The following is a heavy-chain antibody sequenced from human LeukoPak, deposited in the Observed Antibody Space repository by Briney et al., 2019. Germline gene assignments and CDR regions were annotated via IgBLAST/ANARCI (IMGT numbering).Heavy chain of an antibody. CDR1: GGSISSYY. Sequence: SETLSLTCTVSGGSISSYYWSWIRQPPGKGLEWIGYIYYSGSTNYNPSLKSRVTISVDTSKNQFSLKLSSVTAADTAVYYCARLRITMVRGRSSWFDPWGQGTLVTVSS. V-gene: IGHV4-59*12. D-gene: IGHD3-10*01. CDR3: ARLRITMVRGRSSWFDP. CDR2: IYYSGST. J-gene: IGHJ5*02.